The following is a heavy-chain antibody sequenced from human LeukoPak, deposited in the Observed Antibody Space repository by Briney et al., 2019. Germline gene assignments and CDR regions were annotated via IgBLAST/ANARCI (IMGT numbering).Heavy chain of an antibody. D-gene: IGHD2-15*01. V-gene: IGHV3-7*03. J-gene: IGHJ4*02. CDR1: GFTFSNYW. CDR2: INEDGSEK. CDR3: ARHRYCSGL. Sequence: PGESLRLSCVASGFTFSNYWMTWVRQVPGKGLEWVANINEDGSEKHYVDSVKGRFTISRDNAKNSLYLQMNSLRVEDTAVYYCARHRYCSGLWGQGTLVTVSS.